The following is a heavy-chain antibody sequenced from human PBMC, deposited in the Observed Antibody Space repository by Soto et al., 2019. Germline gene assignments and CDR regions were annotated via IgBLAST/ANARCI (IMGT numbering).Heavy chain of an antibody. CDR2: ISYDGSNK. V-gene: IGHV3-30-3*01. CDR3: ASDCSSTSCLRSFDY. CDR1: GFTFSSYA. Sequence: SGGSLRLSCAASGFTFSSYAMHWVRQAPGKGLEWVAVISYDGSNKYYADSVKGRFTISRDNSKNTLYLQMNSLRAEDTAVYYCASDCSSTSCLRSFDYWGQGTLVTVSS. D-gene: IGHD2-2*01. J-gene: IGHJ4*02.